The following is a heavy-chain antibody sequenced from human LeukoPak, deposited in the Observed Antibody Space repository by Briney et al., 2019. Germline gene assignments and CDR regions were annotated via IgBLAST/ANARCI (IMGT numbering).Heavy chain of an antibody. CDR1: DVSLSTGYYY. CDR3: ARESYSRYYYFDY. Sequence: SETLSLTCTVSDVSLSTGYYYWNWIRQPPGKGLECIGYISYSGSTYYNPSLKSRVAISVDTSKNQFSLKLTFLTAADTAVYYCARESYSRYYYFDYWGQGTLVTVSS. V-gene: IGHV4-30-4*01. D-gene: IGHD6-13*01. J-gene: IGHJ4*02. CDR2: ISYSGST.